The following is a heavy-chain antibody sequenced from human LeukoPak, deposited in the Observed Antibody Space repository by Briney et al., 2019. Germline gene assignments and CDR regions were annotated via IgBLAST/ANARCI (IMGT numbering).Heavy chain of an antibody. V-gene: IGHV3-30*02. CDR2: IQYDGSEK. Sequence: GGSLTLSCAASGFTFSSYGMHWVRQAPGKGLEWVAFIQYDGSEKYYPDSVKGRFTMSRDNSKNTLYLQMNSPRTEDTAVYYCVKDEARWLHHGFDYWGQGTLVTVSS. CDR3: VKDEARWLHHGFDY. CDR1: GFTFSSYG. J-gene: IGHJ4*02. D-gene: IGHD5-24*01.